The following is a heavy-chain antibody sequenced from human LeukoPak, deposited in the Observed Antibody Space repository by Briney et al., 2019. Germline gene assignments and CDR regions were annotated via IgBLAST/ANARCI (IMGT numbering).Heavy chain of an antibody. CDR2: IRGSGGGT. CDR3: AKGHSGSYYLFDY. J-gene: IGHJ4*02. CDR1: GFTFNSYA. D-gene: IGHD1-26*01. V-gene: IGHV3-23*01. Sequence: GGSLRLSCAVSGFTFNSYAMMWVRQAPGKGPEWVSAIRGSGGGTEYADSVKGRFTISRDNSKNTLYLQMNSLRAEDTAVYYCAKGHSGSYYLFDYWGQGTLVTVSS.